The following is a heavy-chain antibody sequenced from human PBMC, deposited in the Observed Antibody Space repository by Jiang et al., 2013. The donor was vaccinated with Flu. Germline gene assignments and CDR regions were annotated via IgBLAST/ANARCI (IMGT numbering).Heavy chain of an antibody. CDR1: GYTFTGYY. J-gene: IGHJ5*02. V-gene: IGHV1-2*02. D-gene: IGHD5-24*01. Sequence: SGAEVKKPGASVKVSCKASGYTFTGYYMHWVRQAPGQGLEWMGWINPNSGGTNYAQKFQGRVTMTRDTSISTAYMELSRLRSDDTAVYYCARASFGWLQPNWFDPWGQGTLVTVSS. CDR3: ARASFGWLQPNWFDP. CDR2: INPNSGGT.